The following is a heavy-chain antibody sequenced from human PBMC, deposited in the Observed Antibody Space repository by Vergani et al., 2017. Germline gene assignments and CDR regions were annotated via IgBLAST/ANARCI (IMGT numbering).Heavy chain of an antibody. CDR3: ARDRVSGGFVDY. D-gene: IGHD3-10*01. CDR1: GYSISSGYY. J-gene: IGHJ4*02. Sequence: QVQLQESGPGLVKPSETLSLTCAVSGYSISSGYYWGWIRQPPGKGLEWIGRIYTSGSTNYNPSLKSRVTMSVDTSKNQFSLKLSSVTAADTAVYYCARDRVSGGFVDYWGQGTLVTVSS. CDR2: IYTSGST. V-gene: IGHV4-38-2*02.